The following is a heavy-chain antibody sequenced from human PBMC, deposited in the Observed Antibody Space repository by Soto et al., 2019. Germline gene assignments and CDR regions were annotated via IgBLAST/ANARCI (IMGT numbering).Heavy chain of an antibody. J-gene: IGHJ4*02. D-gene: IGHD3-3*01. V-gene: IGHV4-34*01. CDR2: INHSGST. CDR1: GGSFSGYY. CDR3: ARGLFWDLKTYYDFWSGYYTRRGVCYFDY. Sequence: SETLSLTCAVYGGSFSGYYWSWIRQPPGKGLEWIGEINHSGSTNYNPSLKSRVTISVDTSKNQFSLKLSSVTAADTAVYYCARGLFWDLKTYYDFWSGYYTRRGVCYFDYWGQGILVTVSS.